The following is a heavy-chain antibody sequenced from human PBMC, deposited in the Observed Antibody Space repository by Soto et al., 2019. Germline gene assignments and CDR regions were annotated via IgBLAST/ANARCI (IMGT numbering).Heavy chain of an antibody. Sequence: EVQLVESGGALVQPGGSLRLSCAASGFTFSSYCMHWVRQVPGEGLVWVSRIKTDGSSTSYADSVKGRFTISRDNAKNTMYLQMNNQGAEDTAVYYCARVGVGHYEFDYWGQGTLVTVSS. CDR1: GFTFSSYC. V-gene: IGHV3-74*01. D-gene: IGHD3-16*01. J-gene: IGHJ4*02. CDR3: ARVGVGHYEFDY. CDR2: IKTDGSST.